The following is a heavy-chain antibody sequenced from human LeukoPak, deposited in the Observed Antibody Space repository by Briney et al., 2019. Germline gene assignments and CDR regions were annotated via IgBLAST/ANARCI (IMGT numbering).Heavy chain of an antibody. CDR1: GGTFSSYA. CDR2: IIPIFGTA. V-gene: IGHV1-69*05. D-gene: IGHD6-13*01. J-gene: IGHJ6*03. Sequence: SVKVSCKASGGTFSSYAISWVRQAPGQGVEWMGGIIPIFGTANYAQKFQGRVTITTEESTSTAYIELSSLSSEDTAVYYCARAASALDYYYSMDVWGKGTPVTVSS. CDR3: ARAASALDYYYSMDV.